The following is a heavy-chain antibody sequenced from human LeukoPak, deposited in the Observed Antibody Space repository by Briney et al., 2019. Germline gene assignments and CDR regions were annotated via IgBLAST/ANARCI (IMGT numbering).Heavy chain of an antibody. CDR3: ARGDGYNFWYFDY. J-gene: IGHJ4*02. CDR2: MYYSGST. V-gene: IGHV4-59*01. CDR1: GGSISSYY. D-gene: IGHD5-24*01. Sequence: SETLSLTCTVSGGSISSYYWSWIRQPPGKGLEWIAYMYYSGSTNYNPSLKSRVTISGATSKNQFSLKLSSVTAADTAVYYCARGDGYNFWYFDYWGQGTLVTVSS.